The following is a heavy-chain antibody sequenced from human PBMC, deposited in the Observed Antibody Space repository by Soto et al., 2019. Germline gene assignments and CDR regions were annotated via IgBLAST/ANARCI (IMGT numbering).Heavy chain of an antibody. CDR1: GFPFSHYW. CDR2: INPAGTIT. Sequence: MQMVESGGGSVQPGGSLRLSCAASGFPFSHYWMHWVRQTPGKGLVWVSRINPAGTITNYADSVGGRFTISRDNADSALFLQMNSLSAEDTAIYYCTSDTFGLRDTWGQGTLVTVSS. CDR3: TSDTFGLRDT. J-gene: IGHJ5*02. V-gene: IGHV3-74*01. D-gene: IGHD3-16*01.